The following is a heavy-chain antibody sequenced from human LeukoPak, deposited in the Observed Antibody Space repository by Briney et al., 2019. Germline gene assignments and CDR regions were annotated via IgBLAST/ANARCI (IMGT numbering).Heavy chain of an antibody. CDR2: IYYTGST. J-gene: IGHJ6*03. D-gene: IGHD2-8*01. CDR1: GDSISNYY. Sequence: PSETLSLTCTVSGDSISNYYWSWIRQPPGKGLEWIGYIYYTGSTNYNPSLKSRVTISVDTSKNQFSLKLSSVTAADTAVYYCARGSATHCTNGVCYSVGSYYYYMDVWGKGTTVTVSS. CDR3: ARGSATHCTNGVCYSVGSYYYYMDV. V-gene: IGHV4-59*12.